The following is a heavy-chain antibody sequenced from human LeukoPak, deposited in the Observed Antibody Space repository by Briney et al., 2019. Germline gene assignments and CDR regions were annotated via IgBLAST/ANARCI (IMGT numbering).Heavy chain of an antibody. CDR1: GFTFSSYW. D-gene: IGHD1-1*01. Sequence: GGSLRLSCAASGFTFSSYWMHWVRQAPGKGLVWASRINSDGSSTSYADSVKGRFTISRDNAKNTLYLQMNSLRAGDTAVYYCARDLEGDWFDPWGQGTLVTVSS. CDR3: ARDLEGDWFDP. V-gene: IGHV3-74*01. J-gene: IGHJ5*02. CDR2: INSDGSST.